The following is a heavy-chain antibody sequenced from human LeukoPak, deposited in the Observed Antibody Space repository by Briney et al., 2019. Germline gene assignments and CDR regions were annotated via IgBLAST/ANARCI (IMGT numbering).Heavy chain of an antibody. D-gene: IGHD3-10*01. J-gene: IGHJ6*03. CDR1: GFTFSSYA. Sequence: GGSLRLSCAASGFTFSSYAMSWVRQAPGKGLEWVSAISGSGGSTYYADSGKGRFTISRDNSKNTLYLQMNSLRAEDMALYYCAKASGYYYYMDVWGKGTTVTVSS. V-gene: IGHV3-23*01. CDR2: ISGSGGST. CDR3: AKASGYYYYMDV.